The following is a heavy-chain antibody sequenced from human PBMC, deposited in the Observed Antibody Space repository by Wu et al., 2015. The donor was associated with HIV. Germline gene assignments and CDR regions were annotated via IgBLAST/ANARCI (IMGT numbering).Heavy chain of an antibody. CDR3: ARGHYYDTTSSPSY. J-gene: IGHJ4*02. CDR2: ISAYKGNT. D-gene: IGHD3-22*01. CDR1: GYSFSDFG. Sequence: QVQLVQSGAEVRKPGASVKVSCKASGYSFSDFGFHWVRQAPGQGLEWMGWISAYKGNTNYAQKFQAGVIMTTDTSTGTAYMELRSLRSDDTALYFCARGHYYDTTSSPSYWGQGTLVTVSS. V-gene: IGHV1-18*01.